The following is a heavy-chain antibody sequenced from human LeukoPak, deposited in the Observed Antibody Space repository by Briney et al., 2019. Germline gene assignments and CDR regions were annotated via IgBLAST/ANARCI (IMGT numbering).Heavy chain of an antibody. CDR1: GYSFTTFP. CDR3: ARDAAGLLDY. D-gene: IGHD6-25*01. V-gene: IGHV1-3*04. Sequence: GASVKVSCEASGYSFTTFPIHWVRQAPGQAPEWVGWIHTGNGDTKYSQAFQGRVTTARDTPATTAFMELSSLRSEDTAVYYCARDAAGLLDYWGQGTLVTVSS. CDR2: IHTGNGDT. J-gene: IGHJ4*02.